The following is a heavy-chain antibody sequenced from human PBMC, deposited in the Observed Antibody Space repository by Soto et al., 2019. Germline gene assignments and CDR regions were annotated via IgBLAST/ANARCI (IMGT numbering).Heavy chain of an antibody. Sequence: SETLSLTGTVSGGSISTYYWSWIRQPPGKGLEWIGYIYYSGSTSYNPSLKSRVTISVDTSKNRFSLKLSSATAADTAVYYCARGLRRQLLNWFDPWGQGTLVTVSS. V-gene: IGHV4-59*01. CDR2: IYYSGST. J-gene: IGHJ5*02. CDR1: GGSISTYY. D-gene: IGHD2-2*01. CDR3: ARGLRRQLLNWFDP.